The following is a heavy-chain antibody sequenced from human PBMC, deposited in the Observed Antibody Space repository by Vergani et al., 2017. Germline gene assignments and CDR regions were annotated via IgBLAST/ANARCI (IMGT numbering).Heavy chain of an antibody. D-gene: IGHD3-3*01. J-gene: IGHJ6*03. Sequence: QVQLQQWGAGLLKPSETLSLTCAVYGGSFSGYYWSWFRQPPGKGLEWIGEINHSGINNYNPSLKSRVTISVDTSKNQFSLKLSSVTAADTAVYYCARVQELYDFWSGYRVRYYYYMDVWGKGTTVTVSS. CDR1: GGSFSGYY. CDR2: INHSGIN. V-gene: IGHV4-34*01. CDR3: ARVQELYDFWSGYRVRYYYYMDV.